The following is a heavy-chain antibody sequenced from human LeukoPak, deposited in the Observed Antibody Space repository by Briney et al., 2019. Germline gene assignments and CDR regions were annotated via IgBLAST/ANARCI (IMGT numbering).Heavy chain of an antibody. CDR2: ISSSSSYI. J-gene: IGHJ6*03. Sequence: PVGSLRPSCAASGFTFSSYSMNWVPHAPRKGQEWVSSISSSSSYIYYADSVKGRFTISRDNAKNSLYLQMNSLRAEDTAVYYCARALVVAAALYEGYYYYYYMDVWGKGTTVTVSS. CDR3: ARALVVAAALYEGYYYYYYMDV. D-gene: IGHD2-2*01. CDR1: GFTFSSYS. V-gene: IGHV3-21*01.